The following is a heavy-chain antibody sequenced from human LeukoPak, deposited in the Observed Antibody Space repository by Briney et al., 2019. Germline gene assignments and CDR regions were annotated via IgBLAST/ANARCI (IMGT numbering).Heavy chain of an antibody. V-gene: IGHV1-69*04. J-gene: IGHJ6*02. Sequence: SVKVSCKASGGTFSSYAIRWVRQAPGQGLEWMGRIIPILGIANYAQKFQGRVTITADKSTSTAYMELSSLRSEDTAVYYCASIVGAIKGYYYYGMDVWGQGTTVTVSS. CDR1: GGTFSSYA. CDR3: ASIVGAIKGYYYYGMDV. CDR2: IIPILGIA. D-gene: IGHD1-26*01.